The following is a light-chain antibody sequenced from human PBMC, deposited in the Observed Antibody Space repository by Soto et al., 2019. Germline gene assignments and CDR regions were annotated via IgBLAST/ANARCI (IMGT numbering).Light chain of an antibody. CDR2: DAS. Sequence: DIQMTQSPSTLSGSVGDRVTITCRASQSFSGTLAWYQQKPGKAPKLLIYDASSLESGVPSRFSGSGSGTEFTLTISSLQPDDFATYYCQQYNSYSWTFGQGTKVDFK. CDR3: QQYNSYSWT. J-gene: IGKJ1*01. CDR1: QSFSGT. V-gene: IGKV1-5*01.